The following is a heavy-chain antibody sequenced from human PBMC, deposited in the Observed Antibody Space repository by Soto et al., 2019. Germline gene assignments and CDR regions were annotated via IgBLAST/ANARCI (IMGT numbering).Heavy chain of an antibody. CDR1: GYTFTSYG. D-gene: IGHD2-15*01. CDR2: ISAYNGNK. V-gene: IGHV1-18*01. Sequence: ASVKVSCKASGYTFTSYGISWVRQAPGQGLEWTGWISAYNGNKNYAQKLQGRVTMTTDTSTSTAYMELRSLRSDDTAVYYCASSTRLGGYCRGGSRSVWSQGTLDIVSS. J-gene: IGHJ4*02. CDR3: ASSTRLGGYCRGGSRSV.